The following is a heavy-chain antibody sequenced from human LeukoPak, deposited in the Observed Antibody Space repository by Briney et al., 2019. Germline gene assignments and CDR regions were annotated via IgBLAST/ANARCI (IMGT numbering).Heavy chain of an antibody. V-gene: IGHV4-39*01. CDR1: GGSISSSSYY. D-gene: IGHD3-9*01. Sequence: SETLSLTCTVSGGSISSSSYYWGWIRQPPGKGLEWIGRIYYSGSTYYNPSLKSRVTISVDTSKHQFSLKLSSVTAADTAVYYCVTGILTGYLANDYWGQGTLVTVSS. CDR2: IYYSGST. J-gene: IGHJ4*02. CDR3: VTGILTGYLANDY.